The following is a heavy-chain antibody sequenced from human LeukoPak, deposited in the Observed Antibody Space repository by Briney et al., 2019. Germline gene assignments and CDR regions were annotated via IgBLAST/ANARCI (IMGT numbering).Heavy chain of an antibody. J-gene: IGHJ3*02. CDR1: GYTFTSYY. D-gene: IGHD3-22*01. CDR3: ARDRCYYDSSGHFCAFDI. Sequence: GASVKVSCKASGYTFTSYYMHWVGQAPGQGLEWMGIINPSGGSTSYAQKFQGRLTMTRDMSTSTVYMELSSLRSEDTAVYYCARDRCYYDSSGHFCAFDIWGQGTMVTVSS. V-gene: IGHV1-46*01. CDR2: INPSGGST.